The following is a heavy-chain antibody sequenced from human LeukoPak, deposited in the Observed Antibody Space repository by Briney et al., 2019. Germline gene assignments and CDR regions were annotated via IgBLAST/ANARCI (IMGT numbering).Heavy chain of an antibody. Sequence: ASVKVSCKASGYTFTGYYMHWVRQAPGQGLEWMGWINPNSGATNYAQKFQGRVTMTRDTSITTAYMELSRLRSDDTAVYYCARGGTKQPSDVFDIWGQGTLVTVSS. V-gene: IGHV1-2*02. CDR1: GYTFTGYY. CDR3: ARGGTKQPSDVFDI. CDR2: INPNSGAT. D-gene: IGHD2-15*01. J-gene: IGHJ4*02.